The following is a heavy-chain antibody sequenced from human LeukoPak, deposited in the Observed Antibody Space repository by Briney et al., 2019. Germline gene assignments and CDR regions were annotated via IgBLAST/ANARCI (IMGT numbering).Heavy chain of an antibody. D-gene: IGHD2-2*01. J-gene: IGHJ4*02. Sequence: GGSLRLSCAASGFTFIHYGMHWVRQAPGKGLEYVSAISSNGGSTYYANSVKGRFTISRDNSKNTLYLQMGSLRAEDMAVYYCARDYCSSTSCLLDYWGQGTLVTVSS. CDR1: GFTFIHYG. CDR3: ARDYCSSTSCLLDY. CDR2: ISSNGGST. V-gene: IGHV3-64*01.